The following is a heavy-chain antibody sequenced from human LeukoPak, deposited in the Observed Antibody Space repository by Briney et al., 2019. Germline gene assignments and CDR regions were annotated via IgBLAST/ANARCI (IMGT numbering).Heavy chain of an antibody. V-gene: IGHV3-23*01. CDR2: ISDGGGIT. J-gene: IGHJ4*02. Sequence: GTLRLSCAASGFTFDDYGMSWVRQAPGKGLEWVSTISDGGGITYYADSVKGRFTISRDNSKNTLYLQMNSLRAEDTAVYYCARDGPASGSYHSVFDYWGQGTLVTVSS. CDR3: ARDGPASGSYHSVFDY. CDR1: GFTFDDYG. D-gene: IGHD1-26*01.